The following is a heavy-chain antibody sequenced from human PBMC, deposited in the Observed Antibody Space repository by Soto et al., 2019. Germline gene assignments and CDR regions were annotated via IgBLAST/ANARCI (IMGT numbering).Heavy chain of an antibody. J-gene: IGHJ4*02. Sequence: TSETLSLTCTVSGASIRNYYWSWIRQPPGKGLEWIGFSYYSGSTNYNPSLNSRVTMSVDTSKNQFSLKLTSVTAADTAVYYCARDQNGRRHFDYWGQGILVTVSS. CDR1: GASIRNYY. V-gene: IGHV4-59*01. CDR2: SYYSGST. D-gene: IGHD1-26*01. CDR3: ARDQNGRRHFDY.